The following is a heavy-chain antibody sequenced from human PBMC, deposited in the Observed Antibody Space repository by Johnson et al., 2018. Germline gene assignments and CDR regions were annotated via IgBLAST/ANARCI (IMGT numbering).Heavy chain of an antibody. CDR2: ISSSSGTI. Sequence: VQLVQSGGGLVQPGGSLRLSCAASGFTFSSYSMNWVRQAPGKGLEWVSYISSSSGTIYYADSVKGRFTISRDNAKNSLYLQMNSLRAEDTAVYYCAKDFPYYDFWSGYYTTDYYSGMDVWGQGTTVNVSS. D-gene: IGHD3-3*01. CDR3: AKDFPYYDFWSGYYTTDYYSGMDV. J-gene: IGHJ6*02. V-gene: IGHV3-48*01. CDR1: GFTFSSYS.